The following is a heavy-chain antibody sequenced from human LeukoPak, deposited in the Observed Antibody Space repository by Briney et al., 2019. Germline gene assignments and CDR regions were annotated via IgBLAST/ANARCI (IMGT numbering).Heavy chain of an antibody. CDR3: ARAKAAAGQYYFDY. D-gene: IGHD6-13*01. V-gene: IGHV1-2*02. CDR2: INPNSGGT. J-gene: IGHJ4*02. CDR1: GYTFTGYY. Sequence: GASVKVSCKASGYTFTGYYMHWVRQAPGQGLEWMGWINPNSGGTNYAQKFQGRVTISVDTSNNQFSLRLSSVTAADTAVYYCARAKAAAGQYYFDYWGQGTLVTVSS.